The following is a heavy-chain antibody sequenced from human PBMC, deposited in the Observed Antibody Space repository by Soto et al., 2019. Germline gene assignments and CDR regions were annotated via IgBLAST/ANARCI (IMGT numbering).Heavy chain of an antibody. CDR1: GGTFSTYA. V-gene: IGHV1-69*12. D-gene: IGHD5-18*01. CDR2: IIPMFGTA. CDR3: ASGIQLWLRRINNGYSG. J-gene: IGHJ4*02. Sequence: QVQLVQSGAEVKKPESSVKVSCKAPGGTFSTYAISWVRQAPGQGLEWMGGIIPMFGTANYAQRFQDRVTITADESTNTVYRGLSRLRSEDTAVYFCASGIQLWLRRINNGYSGWGQGTLVTVSS.